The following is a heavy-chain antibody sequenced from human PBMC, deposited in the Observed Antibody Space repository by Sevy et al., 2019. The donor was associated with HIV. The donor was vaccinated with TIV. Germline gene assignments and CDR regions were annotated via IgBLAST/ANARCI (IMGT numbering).Heavy chain of an antibody. J-gene: IGHJ3*02. D-gene: IGHD2-2*01. CDR2: ISGSGGST. CDR3: AKGRIVVVPAASPLDAFDI. Sequence: GSLRLSCAASGFTFSSYAMSWVRQAPGKGLEWVSAISGSGGSTYYADSVKGRFTISRDNSKDTLYLQMNSLRAEDTAVYYCAKGRIVVVPAASPLDAFDIWGQGTMVTVSS. CDR1: GFTFSSYA. V-gene: IGHV3-23*01.